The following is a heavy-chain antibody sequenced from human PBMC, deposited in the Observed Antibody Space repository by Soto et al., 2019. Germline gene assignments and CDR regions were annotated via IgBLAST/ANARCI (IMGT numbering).Heavy chain of an antibody. V-gene: IGHV4-61*01. J-gene: IGHJ6*02. CDR1: GGSVSSGSYY. CDR3: AKEVRNFDCYGMDV. D-gene: IGHD3-9*01. CDR2: IYYSGST. Sequence: PETLTMTSTASGGSVSSGSYYWSWIRQPPGKVLEWIGYIYYSGSTNYNPSLTSRDTISVDTSKNQLSLKLSSVTAADTAVYYCAKEVRNFDCYGMDVWGQGTTVTVSS.